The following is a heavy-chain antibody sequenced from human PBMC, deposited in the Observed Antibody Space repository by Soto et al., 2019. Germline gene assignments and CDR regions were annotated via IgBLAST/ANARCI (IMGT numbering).Heavy chain of an antibody. V-gene: IGHV3-23*01. CDR3: ARRGSGSYYDY. D-gene: IGHD1-26*01. CDR2: ISGSGDST. J-gene: IGHJ4*02. Sequence: EVPLLESGGGLVQPGGSLRLSCAASGFTFSSYAMRWVRQAPVKGLEWVSAISGSGDSTYYADSVKGRFTISRDNSKNTLYLQMNRRRAEDTAVYYCARRGSGSYYDYWGQGTVVTVSS. CDR1: GFTFSSYA.